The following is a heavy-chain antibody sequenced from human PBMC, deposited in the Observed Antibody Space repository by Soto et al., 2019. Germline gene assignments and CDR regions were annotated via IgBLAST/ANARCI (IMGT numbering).Heavy chain of an antibody. Sequence: GGSLRLSCAASGFTFSSYSMNWVRQAPGKGLEWVSYISSSSSTIYYADSVKGRFTISRDNAKNSLYLQMNSLRAEDTAVYYCRIWGSYRLTLFDYWGQGTLVTVSS. CDR1: GFTFSSYS. CDR2: ISSSSSTI. V-gene: IGHV3-48*01. D-gene: IGHD3-16*02. CDR3: RIWGSYRLTLFDY. J-gene: IGHJ4*02.